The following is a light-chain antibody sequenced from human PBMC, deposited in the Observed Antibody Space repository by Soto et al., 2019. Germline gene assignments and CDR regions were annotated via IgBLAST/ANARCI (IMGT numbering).Light chain of an antibody. CDR2: AAS. V-gene: IGKV1-39*01. J-gene: IGKJ1*01. CDR3: QQSYSTPQT. CDR1: QGISSY. Sequence: IQMTQSPSSLSASVGDRVTISCRASQGISSYLNWYQQKPGKAPKLLIYAASSLQSGVPSRFSGSGSGTDFTLTISSLQPEDFATYYCQQSYSTPQTFGQGTKVDI.